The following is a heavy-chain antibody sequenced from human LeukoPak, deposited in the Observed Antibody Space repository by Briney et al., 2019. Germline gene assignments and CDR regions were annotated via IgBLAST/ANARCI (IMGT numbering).Heavy chain of an antibody. V-gene: IGHV3-48*02. J-gene: IGHJ6*02. D-gene: IGHD3-9*01. Sequence: GGSLRLSCTASGFTVSSYEMNWVRQAPGKGLEWLSHISYSIGTMYYADSVQGRFTISRDNAKNSLFLQMNSLRDEDTGVYYCARGGRFDVLTGIPPGRYGMDVWGQGTTVTVSS. CDR2: ISYSIGTM. CDR3: ARGGRFDVLTGIPPGRYGMDV. CDR1: GFTVSSYE.